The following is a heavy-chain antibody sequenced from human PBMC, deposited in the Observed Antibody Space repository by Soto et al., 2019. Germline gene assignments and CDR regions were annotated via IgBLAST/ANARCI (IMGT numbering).Heavy chain of an antibody. CDR2: IVVGSGHI. J-gene: IGHJ6*02. CDR1: GFTFTTSA. V-gene: IGHV1-58*02. Sequence: ASVKVSCKASGFTFTTSAMQWVRQARGQRLEWIGWIVVGSGHINYAQQFHERVTITRDMSTGTVYMELSSLRSEDTAVYYCAREGGGRRYSSGYIHRGGNYYYYGMEVWGQGTTVTVSS. CDR3: AREGGGRRYSSGYIHRGGNYYYYGMEV. D-gene: IGHD6-19*01.